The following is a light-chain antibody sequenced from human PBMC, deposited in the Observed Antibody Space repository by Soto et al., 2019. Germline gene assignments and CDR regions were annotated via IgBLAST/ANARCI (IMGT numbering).Light chain of an antibody. Sequence: DIHMTQSPSSLYASIGERVTITCRASQIIDSYLNWYQQKGGKAPTLLIYGVSTLQSGVPPRFCGGGSGTEFTLPITGLPHEDFATYYCQQSYNSPLLAFGGGTKVEIK. CDR2: GVS. J-gene: IGKJ4*01. CDR3: QQSYNSPLLA. CDR1: QIIDSY. V-gene: IGKV1-39*01.